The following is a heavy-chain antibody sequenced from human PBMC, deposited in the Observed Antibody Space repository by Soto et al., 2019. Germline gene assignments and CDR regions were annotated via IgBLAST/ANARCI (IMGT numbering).Heavy chain of an antibody. Sequence: HPGGSLRLSCAASGFTSSSYWMSWVRQAPGKGLEWVANIKQDGSEKYYVDSVKGRFTISRDNAKNSLYLQMNSLRAEDTAVYYCARSSSWYGSDYWGQGTLVTVSS. CDR2: IKQDGSEK. V-gene: IGHV3-7*01. CDR1: GFTSSSYW. J-gene: IGHJ4*02. D-gene: IGHD6-13*01. CDR3: ARSSSWYGSDY.